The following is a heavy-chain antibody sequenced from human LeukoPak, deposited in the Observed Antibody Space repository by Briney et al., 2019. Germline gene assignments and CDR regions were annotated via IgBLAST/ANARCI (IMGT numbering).Heavy chain of an antibody. CDR2: IYYSGST. V-gene: IGHV4-59*01. D-gene: IGHD1-26*01. CDR1: GGSFSGYY. CDR3: ARSWDVPNAFDI. J-gene: IGHJ3*02. Sequence: SETLSLTCAVYGGSFSGYYWSWIRQPPGKGLEWIGYIYYSGSTNYNPSLKSRVTISVDTSKNQFSLKLSSVTAADTAVYYCARSWDVPNAFDIWGQGTMVTVSS.